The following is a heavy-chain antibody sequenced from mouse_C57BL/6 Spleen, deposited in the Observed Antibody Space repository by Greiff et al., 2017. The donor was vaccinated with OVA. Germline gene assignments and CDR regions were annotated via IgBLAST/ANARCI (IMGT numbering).Heavy chain of an antibody. CDR2: IYPGDGDT. Sequence: VQLVESGAELVKPGASVKISCKASGYAFSSYWMNWVKQRPGKGLEWIGQIYPGDGDTNYNGKFKGKATLTADKSSSTAYMQLSSLTSEDSAVYFCARRGYYYGSSGFDYWGQGTTLTVSS. J-gene: IGHJ2*01. CDR3: ARRGYYYGSSGFDY. D-gene: IGHD1-1*01. V-gene: IGHV1-80*01. CDR1: GYAFSSYW.